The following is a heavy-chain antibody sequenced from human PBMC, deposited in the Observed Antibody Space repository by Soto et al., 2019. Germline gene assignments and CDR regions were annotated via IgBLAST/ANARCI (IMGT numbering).Heavy chain of an antibody. CDR2: INPNSGGT. CDR1: GYTFTGYY. CDR3: ARAKLWFGDRSNLTGDYYYGMDV. V-gene: IGHV1-2*04. Sequence: QVQLVQSGAEVKKPGASVKVSCKASGYTFTGYYMHWVRQAPGQGLEWMGWINPNSGGTNYAQKFPGWVNRSRDTSISTADMELRWLSSDDTAVYYCARAKLWFGDRSNLTGDYYYGMDVWGQGTTVTVSS. J-gene: IGHJ6*02. D-gene: IGHD3-10*01.